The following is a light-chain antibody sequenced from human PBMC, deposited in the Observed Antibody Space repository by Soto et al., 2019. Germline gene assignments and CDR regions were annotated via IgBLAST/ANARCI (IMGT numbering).Light chain of an antibody. CDR1: QSVDGTF. CDR3: QHYGSSPQA. Sequence: IVLTQAPGTLALSPGEGATLSCRASQSVDGTFFAWYQQKPGQAPSLLIYDASVRATGVPDRFSGSVSGTDFTLTISRLEPEDFAVYYCQHYGSSPQAFGQGTKVDIK. V-gene: IGKV3-20*01. CDR2: DAS. J-gene: IGKJ1*01.